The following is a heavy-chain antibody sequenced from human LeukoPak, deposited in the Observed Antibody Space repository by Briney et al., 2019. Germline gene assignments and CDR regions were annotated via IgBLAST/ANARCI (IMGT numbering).Heavy chain of an antibody. Sequence: PGGSLRLSCVTSGFTFSTYTMHWVRQAPGKGLEWVAVVSYEGTKKSYADSVKGRFTISRDNSKNALYVQMNRLRAEDTAVYYCARDLSSGWSFSWGQGTLVTVSP. CDR1: GFTFSTYT. CDR3: ARDLSSGWSFS. CDR2: VSYEGTKK. V-gene: IGHV3-30-3*01. D-gene: IGHD6-19*01. J-gene: IGHJ5*02.